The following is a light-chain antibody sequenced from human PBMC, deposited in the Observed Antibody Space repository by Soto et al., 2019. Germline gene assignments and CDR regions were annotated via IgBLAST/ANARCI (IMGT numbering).Light chain of an antibody. CDR2: EVT. V-gene: IGLV2-8*01. Sequence: QSVLTQPPSASGSPGQSVTISCTGTSSDVGGYNYVSWYQQRPGKVPKVIIYEVTKRPSGVPERFSGSKSGNTASLTVSGLQAEDEADYFCSSYANNNNMLVFGTGTKVTVL. CDR3: SSYANNNNMLV. J-gene: IGLJ1*01. CDR1: SSDVGGYNY.